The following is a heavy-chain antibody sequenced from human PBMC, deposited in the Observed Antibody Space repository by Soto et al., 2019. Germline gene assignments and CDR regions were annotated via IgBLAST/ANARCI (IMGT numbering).Heavy chain of an antibody. CDR3: ARNRITMVRGVPNNWFDP. V-gene: IGHV4-59*01. CDR2: IYYSGST. Sequence: SETLSLTCTVSGGSISSYYWSWIRQPPGKGLEWIGYIYYSGSTNYNPSLKSRVTISVDTSKNQFSLKLSFVTAADTAVYYCARNRITMVRGVPNNWFDPWGQRTLVTVSS. J-gene: IGHJ5*02. CDR1: GGSISSYY. D-gene: IGHD3-10*01.